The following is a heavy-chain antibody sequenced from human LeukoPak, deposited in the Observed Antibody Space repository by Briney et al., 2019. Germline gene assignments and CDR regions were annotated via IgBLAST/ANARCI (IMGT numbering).Heavy chain of an antibody. D-gene: IGHD1-26*01. CDR3: ARGEGGATAEIAY. J-gene: IGHJ4*02. CDR1: GYTFTGYY. V-gene: IGHV1-2*02. Sequence: ASVKVSCKASGYTFTGYYMHWVRQAPGQGLEWMGWINPNSGGTNYAQKFQGRVTMTRDTSISTAYMELSRLRSDDTAVYYCARGEGGATAEIAYWGQGTLVTVSS. CDR2: INPNSGGT.